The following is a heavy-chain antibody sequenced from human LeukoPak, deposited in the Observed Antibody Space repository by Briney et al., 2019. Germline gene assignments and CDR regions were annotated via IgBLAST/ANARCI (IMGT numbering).Heavy chain of an antibody. J-gene: IGHJ4*02. V-gene: IGHV3-7*01. Sequence: GGSLRLSCAASGFTFSSYWMSWVRQAPGKGLEWVANIKQDASEKYYVGSVTGRFTIFKDNAKNSLYLQMNSLRAEDTAVYFCARVSLAGAFFDSWGQGTLVTVAS. D-gene: IGHD6-13*01. CDR2: IKQDASEK. CDR3: ARVSLAGAFFDS. CDR1: GFTFSSYW.